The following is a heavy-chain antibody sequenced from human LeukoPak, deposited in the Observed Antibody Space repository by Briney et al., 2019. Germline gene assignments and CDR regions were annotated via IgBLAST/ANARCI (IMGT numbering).Heavy chain of an antibody. Sequence: SETLSLTCAVSGDSISSYYWSWIRQPPGKGLEWIGYFHYSGSTNYNPSLKSRVTISVDTSKNQFSLKLSSVTAADTAVYYCARQRSSRIDYWGQGTLVTVSS. CDR1: GDSISSYY. CDR3: ARQRSSRIDY. CDR2: FHYSGST. J-gene: IGHJ4*02. V-gene: IGHV4-59*08. D-gene: IGHD6-13*01.